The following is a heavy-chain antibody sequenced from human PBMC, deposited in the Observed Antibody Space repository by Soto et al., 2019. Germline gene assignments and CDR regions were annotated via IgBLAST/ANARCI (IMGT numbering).Heavy chain of an antibody. D-gene: IGHD2-15*01. J-gene: IGHJ5*02. V-gene: IGHV1-69*15. CDR2: IIPIFGTT. CDR1: GGTFTNYA. CDR3: AKDGGREGYFGNWFDP. Sequence: QVQLVQSGAKVKKPGSSVKVSCKASGGTFTNYAITWVRQAPGQGLEWLGRIIPIFGTTDYAQKFPGRVTITADDSTTTAYMEPSSLRSDDPAVYYCAKDGGREGYFGNWFDPWGQGTLVTVSS.